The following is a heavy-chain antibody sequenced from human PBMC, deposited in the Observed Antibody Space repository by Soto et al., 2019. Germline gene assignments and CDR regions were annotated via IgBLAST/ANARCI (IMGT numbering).Heavy chain of an antibody. CDR1: GFTFSSYA. Sequence: EVKLLESGGGLVQPGGSLRLSCAASGFTFSSYAMSWVRQAPGTGLEWVSVISGSGYDTYYADSVKGRFTVYRDNSNNTVYLQMNSLRAEDTAVYYCAKEETVLVNYYYYYGMDVWGQGTTVTVSS. V-gene: IGHV3-23*01. D-gene: IGHD4-17*01. J-gene: IGHJ6*02. CDR3: AKEETVLVNYYYYYGMDV. CDR2: ISGSGYDT.